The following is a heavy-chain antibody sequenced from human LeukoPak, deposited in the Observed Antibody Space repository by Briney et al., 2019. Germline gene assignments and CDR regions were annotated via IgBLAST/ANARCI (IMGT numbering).Heavy chain of an antibody. CDR1: GFTFSSYG. J-gene: IGHJ4*02. D-gene: IGHD1-26*01. Sequence: GGPLRLSCAASGFTFSSYGMHWVRQAPGKGLEWVAFIRYDGSNKYYADSVKGRFTISRDNAKNSLYLQMNSLRAEDTAVYYCARDLVGATEGSDWGQGTLVTVSS. CDR2: IRYDGSNK. V-gene: IGHV3-30*02. CDR3: ARDLVGATEGSD.